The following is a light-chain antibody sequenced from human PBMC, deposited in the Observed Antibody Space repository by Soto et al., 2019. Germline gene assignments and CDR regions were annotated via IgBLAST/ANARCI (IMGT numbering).Light chain of an antibody. CDR1: SSDVGSYNR. V-gene: IGLV2-18*02. CDR2: EVT. J-gene: IGLJ3*02. Sequence: QSVLTQPPSVSGSPGQSVTISCIGTSSDVGSYNRVSWYQQSPGTAPKLIIYEVTNRPSGVADRFSGSKSGNTASLTISGLQAEDEADYYCIPYTSRNALVFGGGTKLTVL. CDR3: IPYTSRNALV.